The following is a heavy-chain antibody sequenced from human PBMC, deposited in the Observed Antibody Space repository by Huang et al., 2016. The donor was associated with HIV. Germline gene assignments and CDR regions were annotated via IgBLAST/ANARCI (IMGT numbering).Heavy chain of an antibody. J-gene: IGHJ4*02. Sequence: QVQMVESGGGVVQPGGSLRLSCAASGFTFDGHAMHWVRPAPGKGLEWVAVSSSDGNHKDYPASVQGRFTVSRDNSENTVYLQMNSLRAEDTAVYYCAKSPGRWLQVRLDYWGQGTLVTVSS. D-gene: IGHD1-26*01. CDR1: GFTFDGHA. CDR3: AKSPGRWLQVRLDY. V-gene: IGHV3-30*18. CDR2: SSSDGNHK.